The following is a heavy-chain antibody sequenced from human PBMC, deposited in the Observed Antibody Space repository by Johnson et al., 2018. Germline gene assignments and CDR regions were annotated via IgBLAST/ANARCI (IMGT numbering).Heavy chain of an antibody. V-gene: IGHV3-30-3*01. J-gene: IGHJ3*02. D-gene: IGHD2-15*01. CDR1: GFTFSSYA. CDR2: ISYDGSNK. CDR3: ARRYCSGGSCYSGLDAFDI. Sequence: QVQLVESGGGVVQXGRSLRLSCAASGFTFSSYAMHWVRQAPGKGLEWVAVISYDGSNKYYVDSVKGRFTISRDNAKNSLYLQMNSLRAEDTAVYYCARRYCSGGSCYSGLDAFDIWGQGTMVTVSS.